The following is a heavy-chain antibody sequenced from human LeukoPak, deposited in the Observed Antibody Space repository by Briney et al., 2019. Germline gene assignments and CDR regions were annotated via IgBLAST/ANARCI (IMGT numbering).Heavy chain of an antibody. CDR3: ARRSSGSPPYYFDY. D-gene: IGHD1-26*01. V-gene: IGHV3-74*01. CDR2: INSDGSTT. CDR1: GFTFSSYW. J-gene: IGHJ4*02. Sequence: GGSLRLSCAASGFTFSSYWMHWVRQAPGKGLVWVSRINSDGSTTNYADSVKGRFTISRDNAKNTLDLQMNSLRAEDTAVYYCARRSSGSPPYYFDYWGQGTLVTVS.